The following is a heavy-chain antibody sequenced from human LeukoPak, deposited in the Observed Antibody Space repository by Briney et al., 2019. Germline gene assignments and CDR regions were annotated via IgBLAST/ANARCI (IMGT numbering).Heavy chain of an antibody. J-gene: IGHJ4*02. Sequence: SETLSLTCTVSGGSISSHYWGWIRQPPGKGLEWIGYFYYSGSTNYNPSLKSRVTISVDTSKNQFSLKLSSVTAADTAVYYCARGYSGSWYDYWGQGTLVTVSS. CDR1: GGSISSHY. CDR2: FYYSGST. V-gene: IGHV4-59*08. CDR3: ARGYSGSWYDY. D-gene: IGHD6-13*01.